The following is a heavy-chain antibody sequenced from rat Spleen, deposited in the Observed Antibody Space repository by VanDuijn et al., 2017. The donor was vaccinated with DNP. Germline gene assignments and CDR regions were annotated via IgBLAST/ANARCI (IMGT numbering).Heavy chain of an antibody. CDR2: ITSSGGST. J-gene: IGHJ3*01. CDR3: ARGGRNYYSGVDY. Sequence: EVQLVESGGDLVQPGRSLKLSCVASGFTFNNYWMTWIRQVPGKGLEWVASITSSGGSTYYPDSVKGRFTISRDNAKNTLYLQMNSLRSEDTATYYCARGGRNYYSGVDYWGQGTLVTVSS. D-gene: IGHD1-1*01. CDR1: GFTFNNYW. V-gene: IGHV5-31*01.